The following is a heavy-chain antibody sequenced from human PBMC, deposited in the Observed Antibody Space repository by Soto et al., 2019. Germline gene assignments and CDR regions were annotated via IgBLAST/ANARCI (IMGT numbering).Heavy chain of an antibody. V-gene: IGHV3-30*18. CDR2: ISYDGSNK. CDR1: GFTFSSYG. Sequence: QVQLVESGGGVVQPGRSLRLSCAASGFTFSSYGMHWVRQAPGKGLEWVAVISYDGSNKDYADSVKGRFTISRDNSKNTLYLQMNSLRAADTAVYYCAKYAIAVADYFDYWGQGTLVTVSS. D-gene: IGHD6-19*01. CDR3: AKYAIAVADYFDY. J-gene: IGHJ4*02.